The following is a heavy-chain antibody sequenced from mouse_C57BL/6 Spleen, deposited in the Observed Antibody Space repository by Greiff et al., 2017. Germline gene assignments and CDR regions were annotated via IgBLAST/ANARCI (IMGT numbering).Heavy chain of an antibody. CDR3: ARTPPAQGDFDY. CDR2: IYPGDGDT. V-gene: IGHV1-80*01. J-gene: IGHJ2*01. D-gene: IGHD1-3*01. CDR1: GYAFSSYW. Sequence: QVQLQQSGAELVKPGASVKISCKASGYAFSSYWMNWVKQRPGKGLEWIGQIYPGDGDTNYNGKFKGKATLTADKSSSTAYMQLSGLTSEDSAVYVCARTPPAQGDFDYWGQGTTLTVSS.